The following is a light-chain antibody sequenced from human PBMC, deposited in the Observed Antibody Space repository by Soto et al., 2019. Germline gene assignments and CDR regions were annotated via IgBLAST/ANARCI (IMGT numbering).Light chain of an antibody. CDR1: SFNIGSNF. CDR2: SND. Sequence: QSVLTQPPSASGTPGQRITISCSGNSFNIGSNFVYWYQQLPGTAPKLLIYSNDQRPSGIPDRFSGSKSGTSASLAISGLRSEDEADYYCITWDDTLSGRVFGGGTKLTVL. CDR3: ITWDDTLSGRV. J-gene: IGLJ3*02. V-gene: IGLV1-47*02.